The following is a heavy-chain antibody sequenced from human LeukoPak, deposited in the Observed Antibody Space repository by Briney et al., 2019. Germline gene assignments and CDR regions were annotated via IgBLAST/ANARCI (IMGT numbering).Heavy chain of an antibody. CDR3: ARSMVRGAPYFDY. J-gene: IGHJ4*02. D-gene: IGHD3-10*01. CDR1: GGSISSGGYS. CDR2: IYHSGST. Sequence: SQTLFLTCAVSGGSISSGGYSLSWIRHPPGKGLEWIGYIYHSGSTYYNPSLKSRVTISVDRSKNQFSLKLSSVTAADTAVYYCARSMVRGAPYFDYWGQGTLVTVSS. V-gene: IGHV4-30-2*01.